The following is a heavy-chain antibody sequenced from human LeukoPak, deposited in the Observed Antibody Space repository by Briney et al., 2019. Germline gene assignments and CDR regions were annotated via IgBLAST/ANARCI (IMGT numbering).Heavy chain of an antibody. Sequence: PSETLSLTCTVSGGSISSYYWSWIRQPPGKGLEWIGYIYYSGSTNYNPSLKSRVTISVDTSKNQFSLKLSSVTAADTAVYYCARTLDTAMEVDYWGQGTLVTVSS. V-gene: IGHV4-59*08. J-gene: IGHJ4*02. CDR2: IYYSGST. D-gene: IGHD5-18*01. CDR3: ARTLDTAMEVDY. CDR1: GGSISSYY.